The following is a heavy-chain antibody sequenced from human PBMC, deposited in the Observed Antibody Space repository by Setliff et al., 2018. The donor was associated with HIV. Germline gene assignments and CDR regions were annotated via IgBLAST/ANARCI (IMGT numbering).Heavy chain of an antibody. J-gene: IGHJ4*02. CDR3: ARGPIRYSSGVRWFLGVESWYSGIDY. D-gene: IGHD2-15*01. Sequence: PSETLSLTCAVYDGSFSSYYWSWIRQATGKGLEWIGEINDSGTTNYNPSLESRVTMSLDTSKNQLSLKLSAVTAADTAVYFCARGPIRYSSGVRWFLGVESWYSGIDYWGQGTRVTVSS. CDR2: INDSGTT. V-gene: IGHV4-34*01. CDR1: DGSFSSYY.